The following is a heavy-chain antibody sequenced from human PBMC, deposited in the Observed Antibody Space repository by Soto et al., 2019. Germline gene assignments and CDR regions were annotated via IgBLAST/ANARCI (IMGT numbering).Heavy chain of an antibody. CDR3: ARVGSDFWSGYYPYYYYYMDV. J-gene: IGHJ6*03. CDR2: INQSGSI. CDR1: GGSFSGYY. D-gene: IGHD3-3*01. Sequence: SETLSLTCAVYGGSFSGYYWSWIRQPPGKGLEWIGEINQSGSINYNPSLESRVTISVDTSKNQFSLKLSSVTAADTAVYYCARVGSDFWSGYYPYYYYYMDVWGKGTTVTVSS. V-gene: IGHV4-34*01.